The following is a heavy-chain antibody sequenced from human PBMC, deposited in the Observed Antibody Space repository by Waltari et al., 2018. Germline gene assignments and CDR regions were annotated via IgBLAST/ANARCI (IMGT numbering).Heavy chain of an antibody. CDR3: TADWFYTLHI. D-gene: IGHD3-16*01. Sequence: EVQLVQSGGGLVKSGGSLRLSCGATGSASDFTFAQTWMNWVRQAPGKGLEWVGHIKSKTDGGTTDYAAPVKGRFSISRDDSKNTVYLQMNSLEIEDTAKYFCTADWFYTLHIWGQGAVVTVSS. J-gene: IGHJ3*02. V-gene: IGHV3-15*01. CDR2: IKSKTDGGTT. CDR1: GSASDFTFAQTW.